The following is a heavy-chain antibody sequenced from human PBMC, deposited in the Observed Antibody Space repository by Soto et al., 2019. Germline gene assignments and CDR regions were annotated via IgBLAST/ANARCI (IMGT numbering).Heavy chain of an antibody. D-gene: IGHD1-20*01. J-gene: IGHJ3*02. CDR3: AKGLPIPNNQSEYRKGRGDAFDI. V-gene: IGHV3-23*01. CDR2: ISGSGGST. Sequence: VQLLESGGGLVQPGGSLRLSCAASGFTFSSYAMSWVRQAPGKGLEWVSAISGSGGSTYYADSVKGRFTISRDNSKYTQYLQTNRLRAEDTAVYYCAKGLPIPNNQSEYRKGRGDAFDIWGQGTMVTVSS. CDR1: GFTFSSYA.